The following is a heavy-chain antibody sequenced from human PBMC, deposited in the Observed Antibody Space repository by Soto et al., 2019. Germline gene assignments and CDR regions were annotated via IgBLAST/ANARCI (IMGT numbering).Heavy chain of an antibody. CDR1: GDSFTRYW. CDR3: ARHHRPGYSYGYNWFDP. CDR2: IYPGDSDT. D-gene: IGHD5-18*01. V-gene: IGHV5-51*01. Sequence: PGESLTISCRCSGDSFTRYWIGWVRQMPGKGLEWMGIIYPGDSDTRYSPSFQGQVTISADKSISTAYLQWSSLKASDTAMYYCARHHRPGYSYGYNWFDPWGQGTLVTVSS. J-gene: IGHJ5*02.